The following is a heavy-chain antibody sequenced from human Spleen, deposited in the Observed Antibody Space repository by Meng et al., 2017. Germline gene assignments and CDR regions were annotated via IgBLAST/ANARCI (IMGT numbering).Heavy chain of an antibody. Sequence: GGSLRPSCAASGFTFSDHYMDWVRQAPGKGLEWVGRTRSKGNFYTTEYAAAVKGRFTISRDGSNNSLYLQMNSLKTEDTAVYYCARYDFWTGNFDYWGQGTLVTVSS. CDR2: TRSKGNFYTT. J-gene: IGHJ4*02. CDR3: ARYDFWTGNFDY. V-gene: IGHV3-72*01. D-gene: IGHD3-3*01. CDR1: GFTFSDHY.